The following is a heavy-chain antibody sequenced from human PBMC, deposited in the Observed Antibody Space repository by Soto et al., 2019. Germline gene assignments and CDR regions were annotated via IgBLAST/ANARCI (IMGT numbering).Heavy chain of an antibody. J-gene: IGHJ4*02. CDR1: GGSISSSSYY. CDR3: ARLAYYDSSGYLDY. V-gene: IGHV4-39*01. D-gene: IGHD3-22*01. CDR2: IYYSGST. Sequence: SETLSLTCTVSGGSISSSSYYWGWIRQPPGKGLEWIGSIYYSGSTYYNPSLKSRVTISVDTSKNQFSLKLSSATAADTAVYYCARLAYYDSSGYLDYWGQGTLVTVSS.